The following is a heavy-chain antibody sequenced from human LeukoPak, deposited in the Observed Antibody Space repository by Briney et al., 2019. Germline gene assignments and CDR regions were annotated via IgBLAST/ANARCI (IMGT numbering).Heavy chain of an antibody. CDR3: ARSGETTIAYLD. V-gene: IGHV4-34*01. CDR2: INRSGST. Sequence: PSETLSLTCAVYGGSFSGYYWSWIRQPPGKGLEWIGEINRSGSTHYNPSLKSRVTISVDASKNHFSLELSSVTAADTAVYFCARSGETTIAYLDWGQGTLVTVSS. D-gene: IGHD1/OR15-1a*01. CDR1: GGSFSGYY. J-gene: IGHJ4*02.